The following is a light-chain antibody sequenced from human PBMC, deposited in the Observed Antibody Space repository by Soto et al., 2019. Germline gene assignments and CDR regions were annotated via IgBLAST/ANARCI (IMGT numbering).Light chain of an antibody. V-gene: IGKV3-15*01. CDR3: QQYNNWPRT. CDR2: GAS. J-gene: IGKJ1*01. Sequence: EVAMAQTPVTLSVSPGERATLSCRASQRVNISLAWYQQQPGQAPRLLLYGASTRATAIPATFSRSGSGTDFNLTISSLQSEDFGVYYWQQYNNWPRTFGQGTKVEIK. CDR1: QRVNIS.